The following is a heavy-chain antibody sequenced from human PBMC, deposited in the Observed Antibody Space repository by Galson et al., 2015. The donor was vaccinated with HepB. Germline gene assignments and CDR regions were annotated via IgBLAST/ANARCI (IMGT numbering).Heavy chain of an antibody. CDR2: IIPIFGTA. CDR3: ATLPRAAAGSEADY. D-gene: IGHD6-13*01. J-gene: IGHJ4*02. Sequence: SVKVSCKASGGTFSSYAISWVRQAPGQGLEWMGGIIPIFGTANYAQKFQGRVTITADESTSTAYMELSSLRSEDTAAYYCATLPRAAAGSEADYWGQGTLVTVSS. V-gene: IGHV1-69*13. CDR1: GGTFSSYA.